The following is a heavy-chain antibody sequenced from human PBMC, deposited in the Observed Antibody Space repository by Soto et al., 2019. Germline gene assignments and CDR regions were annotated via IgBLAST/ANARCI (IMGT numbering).Heavy chain of an antibody. CDR2: IYYSGST. V-gene: IGHV4-59*08. Sequence: QVQLQESGPGLVKPSETLSLTCTVSGGSISSYYWSWIRQPPGKGLEWIGYIYYSGSTNYNPSLTSRVTISVATSQNQFSLKLSSVTAADTAVYYCARHYGYGYARDWGQGTRVTVSS. CDR3: ARHYGYGYARD. CDR1: GGSISSYY. J-gene: IGHJ4*02. D-gene: IGHD5-18*01.